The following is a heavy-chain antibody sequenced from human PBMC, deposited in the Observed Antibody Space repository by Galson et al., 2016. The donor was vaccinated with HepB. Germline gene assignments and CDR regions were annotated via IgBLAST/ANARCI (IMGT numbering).Heavy chain of an antibody. CDR3: ANYLGYGSGRPGYFHS. Sequence: SLRLSCAASGFSFHNYGMHWVRQAPGKGLEWLAVISHDGTVVYYADALKGRFTISRDNPKTTLYLEMNSLRVEDTAVYFCANYLGYGSGRPGYFHSWGQGTLVTVSP. D-gene: IGHD3-10*01. V-gene: IGHV3-30*18. CDR1: GFSFHNYG. J-gene: IGHJ4*02. CDR2: ISHDGTVV.